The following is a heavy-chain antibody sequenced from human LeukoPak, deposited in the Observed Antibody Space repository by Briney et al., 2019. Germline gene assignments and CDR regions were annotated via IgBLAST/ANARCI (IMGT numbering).Heavy chain of an antibody. CDR1: GGSISSYY. V-gene: IGHV4-4*07. J-gene: IGHJ4*02. CDR2: IYTSGST. Sequence: SETLSLTCTVSGGSISSYYWSWIRQPAGKGLEWIGRIYTSGSTNYNPSLKSRVTMSVDTSKNQFSLKLSSVTAADTAVYYCARVGGATAAGTFYFDYWGQGTLVTVSS. CDR3: ARVGGATAAGTFYFDY. D-gene: IGHD6-13*01.